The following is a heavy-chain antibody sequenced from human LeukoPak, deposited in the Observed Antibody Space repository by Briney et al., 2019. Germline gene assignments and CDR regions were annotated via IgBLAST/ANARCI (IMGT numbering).Heavy chain of an antibody. CDR1: XXTXTSYG. CDR2: ISAYNGNT. V-gene: IGHV1-18*01. J-gene: IGHJ5*02. Sequence: CKAXXXTXTSYGISWVRQAPGQGLEWMGWISAYNGNTNYAQKLQGRVTMTTDTSTSTAYMELRSLRSDDTAVYYCARAPLPAAAEGYWFDPWGQGTLVTVSS. CDR3: ARAPLPAAAEGYWFDP. D-gene: IGHD2-2*01.